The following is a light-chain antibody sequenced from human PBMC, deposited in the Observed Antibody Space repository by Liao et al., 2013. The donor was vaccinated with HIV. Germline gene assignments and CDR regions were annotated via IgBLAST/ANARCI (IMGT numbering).Light chain of an antibody. Sequence: SYELTQPPSVSVSPGQTATIPCSGAKLGDRFASWYQQKPGQSPLLVIYRNTKRPSGIPERFSGSNSGNTATLTISGTQAMDEADYYCQAWDSRTVVFGGGTKLTVL. V-gene: IGLV3-1*01. CDR3: QAWDSRTVV. CDR2: RNT. CDR1: KLGDRF. J-gene: IGLJ3*02.